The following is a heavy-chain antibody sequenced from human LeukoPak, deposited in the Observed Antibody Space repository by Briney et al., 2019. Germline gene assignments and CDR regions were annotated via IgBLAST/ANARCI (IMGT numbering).Heavy chain of an antibody. CDR2: IYAAGDT. D-gene: IGHD6-13*01. V-gene: IGHV3-13*01. J-gene: IGHJ4*02. Sequence: GGSLRLSCAASGFTFSAYDIHWVRQGSGEVLEWVGAIYAAGDTFYRDSVEGRFTISRENAKNSLYLQMNSLRAGDTAVYYCVRRSSGNSWHIDSWGQGTLVTVSS. CDR3: VRRSSGNSWHIDS. CDR1: GFTFSAYD.